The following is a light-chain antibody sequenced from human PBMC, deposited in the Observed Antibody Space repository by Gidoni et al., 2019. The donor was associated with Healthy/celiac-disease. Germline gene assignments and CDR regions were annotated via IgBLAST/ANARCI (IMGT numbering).Light chain of an antibody. Sequence: ITCRASQGISSYLAWYQQKPGKAPKLLIYAASTLQSGVPSRFSGSGSGTDFTLTISCLQSEDFATYYCQQYYSYPRKLTFGGGTKVEIK. CDR2: AAS. CDR3: QQYYSYPRKLT. J-gene: IGKJ4*01. V-gene: IGKV1-8*01. CDR1: QGISSY.